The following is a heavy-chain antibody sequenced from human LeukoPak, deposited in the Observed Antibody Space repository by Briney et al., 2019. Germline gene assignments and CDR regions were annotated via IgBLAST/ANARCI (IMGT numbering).Heavy chain of an antibody. J-gene: IGHJ4*02. D-gene: IGHD1-26*01. CDR2: IYPGDSET. V-gene: IGHV5-51*01. CDR1: GYSFTNYW. CDR3: ARRRDLYSGSYYPFDY. Sequence: GESLKISCKGAGYSFTNYWIGWVRQMPGKGLEWMGIIYPGDSETRYSPSFQGQVTISADKSISTAYLQWSSLKASDTAMYYCARRRDLYSGSYYPFDYWGQGTLVTVSS.